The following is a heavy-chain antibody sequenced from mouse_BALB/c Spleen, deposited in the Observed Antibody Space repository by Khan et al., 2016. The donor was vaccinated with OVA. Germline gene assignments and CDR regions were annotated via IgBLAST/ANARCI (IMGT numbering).Heavy chain of an antibody. Sequence: QIQLVQSGPELKKPGETVKISCKASGKTFTNYGMNWVKQAPGKGLKWMGWINTYTGEPTYADDFKGRFAFSLEASASTAYLQINNLKDEDKATDFGARRPDFSYVMVYWGQGTSVTVSS. V-gene: IGHV9-1*02. CDR2: INTYTGEP. CDR1: GKTFTNYG. CDR3: ARRPDFSYVMVY. J-gene: IGHJ4*01.